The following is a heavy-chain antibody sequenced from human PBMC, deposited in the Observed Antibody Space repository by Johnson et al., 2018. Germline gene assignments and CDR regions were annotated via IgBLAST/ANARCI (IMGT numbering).Heavy chain of an antibody. CDR3: ARDPCSGGSCYLYYYYYYMDV. Sequence: QVQLGQSGGGVVQPGRTLRLSCAASGFTFSSYGMHWVRQAPGKGLEWVAVISYDGSNKYYADSVKGRFTISRDNSKNTLYLQMNSLRAEDTAVYYCARDPCSGGSCYLYYYYYYMDVWGKGTTVTVSS. D-gene: IGHD2-15*01. V-gene: IGHV3-30*03. J-gene: IGHJ6*03. CDR2: ISYDGSNK. CDR1: GFTFSSYG.